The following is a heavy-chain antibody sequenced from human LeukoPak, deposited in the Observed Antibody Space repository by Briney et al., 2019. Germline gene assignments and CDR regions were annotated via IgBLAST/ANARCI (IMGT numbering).Heavy chain of an antibody. CDR3: AREARYYDILTGYHNYSGVDV. CDR2: IYGGGTT. V-gene: IGHV3-66*01. J-gene: IGHJ6*02. CDR1: GFTVSSNY. Sequence: PGGSLRLSCAGSGFTVSSNYMTWVRQAPGKGLEGVSAIYGGGTTYYSDSVKGRFTISRDSSRNTLHLQMNSLRAEDTAVYYCAREARYYDILTGYHNYSGVDVWGQGTTVTVSS. D-gene: IGHD3-9*01.